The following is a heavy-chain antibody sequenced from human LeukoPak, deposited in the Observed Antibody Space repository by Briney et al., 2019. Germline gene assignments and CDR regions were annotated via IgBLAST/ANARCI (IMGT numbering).Heavy chain of an antibody. V-gene: IGHV1-69*06. Sequence: SVKVSCKASGGTFSSYAISWVRQAPGHGLEWMGGIIPIFGTANYAQKFQGRVTITADKSTSTAYMELSSLRSEDTAVYYCARNQALYDILTGYYYFDYWGQGTLVTVSS. CDR2: IIPIFGTA. D-gene: IGHD3-9*01. J-gene: IGHJ4*02. CDR1: GGTFSSYA. CDR3: ARNQALYDILTGYYYFDY.